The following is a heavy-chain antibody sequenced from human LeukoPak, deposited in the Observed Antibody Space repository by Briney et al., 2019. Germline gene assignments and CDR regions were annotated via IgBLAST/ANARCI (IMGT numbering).Heavy chain of an antibody. D-gene: IGHD2-2*01. J-gene: IGHJ5*02. V-gene: IGHV3-21*01. CDR2: ISDDSNYI. CDR1: GFTFSSYS. Sequence: PGGSLRLSCAASGFTFSSYSMNWVRQAPGRGLEWVSSISDDSNYIYYADSVKGRFTISRDNAKNSLSLQMNSLRAEDTAVYYCARRGERDCSSISCQNWFDPWGQGTLVTVSS. CDR3: ARRGERDCSSISCQNWFDP.